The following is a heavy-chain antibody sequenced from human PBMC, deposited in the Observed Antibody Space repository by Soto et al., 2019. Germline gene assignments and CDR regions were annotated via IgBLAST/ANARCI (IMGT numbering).Heavy chain of an antibody. J-gene: IGHJ5*02. D-gene: IGHD6-13*01. CDR1: GGTFSSHV. CDR3: GTEGDAGIAAAGTGWFDR. CDR2: IIPVFGTA. Sequence: QVQLMQSGAEVKKPGSSVKVSCTASGGTFSSHVISWVRQAPRQGLEWMGGIIPVFGTANYAQKFQGRVTITADESTKIAYMELSSLRSEDTAIYYCGTEGDAGIAAAGTGWFDRWGQGTLVTVSS. V-gene: IGHV1-69*12.